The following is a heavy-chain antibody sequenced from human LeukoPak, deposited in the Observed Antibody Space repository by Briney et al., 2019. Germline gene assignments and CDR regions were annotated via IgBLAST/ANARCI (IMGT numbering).Heavy chain of an antibody. V-gene: IGHV3-9*01. CDR1: GFTFDDYA. CDR2: ISWNSGSI. J-gene: IGHJ4*02. Sequence: GRSLRLSCAASGFTFDDYAMHWVRQAPGKGLGWVSGISWNSGSIGYADSVKGRFTISRDNAKNSLYLQMNSLRAEDTALYYCAKGHVDTAMAFDYWGQGTLVTVSS. CDR3: AKGHVDTAMAFDY. D-gene: IGHD5-18*01.